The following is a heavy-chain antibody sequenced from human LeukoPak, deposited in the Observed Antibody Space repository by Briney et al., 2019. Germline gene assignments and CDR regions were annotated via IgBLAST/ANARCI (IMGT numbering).Heavy chain of an antibody. J-gene: IGHJ4*02. Sequence: SETLSLTCTVSGGSISSYYWSWIRQPPGKGLEWIGYIYYSGSTNYNPSLKSRVTISVDTSKNQFSLKLSSVTAADTAVYYCARDRFYDSSGYYSRYFDYWGQGTLVTVSS. D-gene: IGHD3-22*01. CDR2: IYYSGST. V-gene: IGHV4-59*12. CDR3: ARDRFYDSSGYYSRYFDY. CDR1: GGSISSYY.